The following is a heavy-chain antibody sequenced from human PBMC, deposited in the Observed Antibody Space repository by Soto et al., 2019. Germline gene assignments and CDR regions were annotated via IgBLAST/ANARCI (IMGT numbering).Heavy chain of an antibody. D-gene: IGHD4-17*01. Sequence: GASVKVSCKASGGTFSSYTISWVRHAPGQGLEWMGRIIPILGIANYAQKFQGRVTITADKSTSTAYMELSSLRSEDTAVYYCARAGGHDYGDYDAFDIWGQGTMVT. V-gene: IGHV1-69*02. CDR2: IIPILGIA. CDR1: GGTFSSYT. J-gene: IGHJ3*02. CDR3: ARAGGHDYGDYDAFDI.